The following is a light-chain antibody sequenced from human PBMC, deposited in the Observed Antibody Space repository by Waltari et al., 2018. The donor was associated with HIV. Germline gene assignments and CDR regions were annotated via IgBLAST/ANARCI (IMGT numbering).Light chain of an antibody. CDR1: NPNLRSNP. CDR3: ATWDDSLNAWV. CDR2: SNN. V-gene: IGLV1-44*01. Sequence: QSVLTQPPSASGPPGQRVTLSSSGINPNLRSNPANWYQQLPGTAPKVLMYSNNKRPSGVPDRFSGSKSGTSASLAISGLQSEDEADYYCATWDDSLNAWVFGGGTKLTVL. J-gene: IGLJ3*02.